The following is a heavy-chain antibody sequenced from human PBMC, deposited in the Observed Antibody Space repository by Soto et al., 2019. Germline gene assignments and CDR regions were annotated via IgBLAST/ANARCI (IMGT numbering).Heavy chain of an antibody. J-gene: IGHJ4*02. CDR3: ARARSDDFWSGYDY. Sequence: QVQLVESGGGVVQPGRSLRLSCAASGFTFSSYGMHWVRQAPGKGLEWVAVIWYDGSNKYYADSVKGRFTISRDNSKNTLYLQMNSLRAEDTAVYYCARARSDDFWSGYDYWGQGNLVTVSS. CDR2: IWYDGSNK. D-gene: IGHD3-3*01. V-gene: IGHV3-33*01. CDR1: GFTFSSYG.